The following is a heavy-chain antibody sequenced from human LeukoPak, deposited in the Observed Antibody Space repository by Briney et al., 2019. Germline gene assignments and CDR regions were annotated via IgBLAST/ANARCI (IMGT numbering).Heavy chain of an antibody. J-gene: IGHJ4*02. CDR1: GFTFSSNG. CDR2: IIGRGGRT. CDR3: AKDMSQVTIVRGVIITSPFDY. V-gene: IGHV3-23*01. Sequence: GRSMRLSCAVSGFTFSSNGMSWVRQPQGKGLGWVAAIIGRGGRTYYAGSVKGRLTICRHNSKNTLYLQMNSLRTEGTAVNYCAKDMSQVTIVRGVIITSPFDYWGQGALGTVSS. D-gene: IGHD3-10*01.